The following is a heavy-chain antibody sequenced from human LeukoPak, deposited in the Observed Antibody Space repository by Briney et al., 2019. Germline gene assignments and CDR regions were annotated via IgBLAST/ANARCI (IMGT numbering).Heavy chain of an antibody. CDR3: ARESTVTYYDFWSGGDAFDI. Sequence: GGSLRLSCAASGFTFSDYYMSWIRQAPGKGLEWVSYISSSGSTIYYADSVKGRFTISSDNAKNSPYLQMNSLRAEDTAVYYCARESTVTYYDFWSGGDAFDIWGQGTMVTVSS. D-gene: IGHD3-3*01. CDR2: ISSSGSTI. J-gene: IGHJ3*02. CDR1: GFTFSDYY. V-gene: IGHV3-11*01.